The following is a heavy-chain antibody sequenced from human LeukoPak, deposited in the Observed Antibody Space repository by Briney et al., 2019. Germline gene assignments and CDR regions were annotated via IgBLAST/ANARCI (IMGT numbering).Heavy chain of an antibody. Sequence: PSETLSLTCAVYGGSFSGYYWSWIRQPPGKGLEWIGEINHSGSTNYNPSLKSRVTISVDTSKNQFSLKLSSVTAADTAVYYCARGRGYCSGGSCPRRGNWFAPWGQGTLVTVSS. CDR2: INHSGST. CDR3: ARGRGYCSGGSCPRRGNWFAP. D-gene: IGHD2-15*01. J-gene: IGHJ5*02. V-gene: IGHV4-34*01. CDR1: GGSFSGYY.